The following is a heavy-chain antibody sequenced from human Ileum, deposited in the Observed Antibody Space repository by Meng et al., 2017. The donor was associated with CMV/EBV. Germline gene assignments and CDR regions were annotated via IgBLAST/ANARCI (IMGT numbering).Heavy chain of an antibody. CDR1: GYTFRGYA. V-gene: IGHV3-64*02. D-gene: IGHD3-10*01. CDR2: ISSDGGRT. CDR3: GRGRDYGDL. Sequence: GGSLRLSCAASGYTFRGYAMHWVRQTPGKRLEYVSGISSDGGRTFYGDSVKGRFTISRDNTKDTMFLQMGSLRVEDTAVYYCGRGRDYGDLWGQGTLVTVSS. J-gene: IGHJ5*02.